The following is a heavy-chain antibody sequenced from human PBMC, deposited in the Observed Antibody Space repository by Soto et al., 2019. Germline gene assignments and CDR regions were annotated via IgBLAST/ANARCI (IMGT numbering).Heavy chain of an antibody. Sequence: SGFTFSSYGMHWVRQAPGRGLEWVAVISYDGSENFYLGSVKGRFTISRDNGKNSLYLQMNSLRAEDTAVYYCARDQGYLDYWGQGTLVTVSS. V-gene: IGHV3-33*05. J-gene: IGHJ4*02. CDR1: GFTFSSYG. D-gene: IGHD2-2*01. CDR3: ARDQGYLDY. CDR2: ISYDGSEN.